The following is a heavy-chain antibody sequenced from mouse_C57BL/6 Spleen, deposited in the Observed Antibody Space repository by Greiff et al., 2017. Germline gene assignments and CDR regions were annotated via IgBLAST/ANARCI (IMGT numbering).Heavy chain of an antibody. Sequence: QVQLQQPGPELVKPGASVKLSCKASGYTFTSYDINWVKQRPGQGLEWIGWIYPSDGSTKYNEKFKGKATLTVDTSSSTAYMELHSLTSEDSAVYCCARQANWDGGFAYWGQGTLVTVSA. J-gene: IGHJ3*01. CDR2: IYPSDGST. CDR1: GYTFTSYD. V-gene: IGHV1-85*01. D-gene: IGHD4-1*01. CDR3: ARQANWDGGFAY.